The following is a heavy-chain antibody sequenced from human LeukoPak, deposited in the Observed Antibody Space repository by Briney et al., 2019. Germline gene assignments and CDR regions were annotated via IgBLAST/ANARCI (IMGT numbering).Heavy chain of an antibody. V-gene: IGHV3-23*01. CDR2: ITGSGRTT. CDR1: GFTFATYA. D-gene: IGHD3-22*01. Sequence: GGSLRLSCAASGFTFATYAMSWVRQAPGKGLKWVSGITGSGRTTYYADSVKGRFTISRDNSKNTLYLQMNSLRAEDTAIYYCVKIHGTSGGFPYHFDSWGQGTLVTVSS. J-gene: IGHJ4*02. CDR3: VKIHGTSGGFPYHFDS.